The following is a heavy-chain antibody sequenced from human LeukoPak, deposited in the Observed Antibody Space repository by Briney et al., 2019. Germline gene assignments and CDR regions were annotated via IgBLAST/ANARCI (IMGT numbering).Heavy chain of an antibody. Sequence: GGSLRLSCAASGFTFSSYEMNWVRQDPGKGLEWVAFIRSKPYGGTTEYAASVKGRFTISRDDSKSIVYLQMNSLKTEDTAIYYCDSSGYFDYWGQGTLVTVSS. CDR3: DSSGYFDY. D-gene: IGHD2-15*01. J-gene: IGHJ4*02. CDR1: GFTFSSYE. CDR2: IRSKPYGGTT. V-gene: IGHV3-49*04.